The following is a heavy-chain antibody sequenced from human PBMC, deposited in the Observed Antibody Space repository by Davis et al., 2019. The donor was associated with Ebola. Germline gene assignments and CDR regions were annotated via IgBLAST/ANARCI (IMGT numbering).Heavy chain of an antibody. Sequence: GESLKISCADSVITFSSYAMTWVRQAPGKGLEWVSAISGSGGTTYYAGSVKGRFTISRDNSKNTLYLQMNSLRAEDTAVYYCAKSSVVVTEFDYWGQGTLVTVSS. CDR3: AKSSVVVTEFDY. D-gene: IGHD2-21*02. CDR1: VITFSSYA. V-gene: IGHV3-23*01. J-gene: IGHJ4*02. CDR2: ISGSGGTT.